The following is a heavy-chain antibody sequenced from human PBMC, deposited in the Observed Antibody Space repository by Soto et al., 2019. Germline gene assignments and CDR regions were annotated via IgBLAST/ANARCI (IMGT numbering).Heavy chain of an antibody. J-gene: IGHJ6*02. V-gene: IGHV1-18*01. CDR3: AMVDVYVTPSPQDV. D-gene: IGHD3-16*01. CDR1: GYTFTRYG. CDR2: INSYNGNT. Sequence: QDQLVQTRAEVKNPGASVKLSCKASGYTFTRYGIASARLAAGQGLEWVGWINSYNGNTNYVQNLQSRVTLTTDTSTSTAYMELMSLRSNDTAIYYCAMVDVYVTPSPQDVWGQGTTVIVSS.